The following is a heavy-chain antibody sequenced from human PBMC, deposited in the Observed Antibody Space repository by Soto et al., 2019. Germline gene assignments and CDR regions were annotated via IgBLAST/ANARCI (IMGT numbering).Heavy chain of an antibody. Sequence: SETLSLTCTVSGGSISSYYWSWIRQPAGKGLEWIGRIYTSGSTNYNPSLKSRVTMSVDTSKNQFSLKLSSVTAADTAVYYCARVYPPYGSGSYVLGHWFDPWGQGTLVTVSS. CDR3: ARVYPPYGSGSYVLGHWFDP. CDR1: GGSISSYY. D-gene: IGHD3-10*01. J-gene: IGHJ5*02. V-gene: IGHV4-4*07. CDR2: IYTSGST.